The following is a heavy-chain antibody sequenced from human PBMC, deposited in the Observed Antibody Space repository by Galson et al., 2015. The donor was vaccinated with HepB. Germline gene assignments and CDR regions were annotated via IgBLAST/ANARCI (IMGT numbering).Heavy chain of an antibody. Sequence: SLRLSCAASGFTFSSYGMHWVRQAPGKGLEWVAVIWYDGSNKYYADSVKGRFTISRDNSKNTLYLQMNSLRAEDTAVYYCAREFGEAPYLDYWGQGTLVTVSS. J-gene: IGHJ4*02. CDR3: AREFGEAPYLDY. D-gene: IGHD3-10*01. CDR1: GFTFSSYG. CDR2: IWYDGSNK. V-gene: IGHV3-33*08.